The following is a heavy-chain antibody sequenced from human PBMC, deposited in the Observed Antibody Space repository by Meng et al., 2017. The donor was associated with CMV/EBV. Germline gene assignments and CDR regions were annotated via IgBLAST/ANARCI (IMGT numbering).Heavy chain of an antibody. D-gene: IGHD3-3*01. V-gene: IGHV3-21*01. Sequence: GESLKISCAASGFTFSSYSMNRVRQAPGKGLEWVSSISSSSSYIYYADSVKGRSTISRDNAKNSLYLQMNSLRAEDTAVYYCARDQYDFWSGYFPSDGMDVWGQGTTVTVSS. CDR1: GFTFSSYS. CDR2: ISSSSSYI. CDR3: ARDQYDFWSGYFPSDGMDV. J-gene: IGHJ6*02.